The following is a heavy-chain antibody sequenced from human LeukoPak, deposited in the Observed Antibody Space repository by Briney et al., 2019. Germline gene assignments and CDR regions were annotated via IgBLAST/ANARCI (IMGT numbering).Heavy chain of an antibody. CDR1: EFSVGSNY. V-gene: IGHV3-11*04. CDR3: AARDGYNPYYFDY. Sequence: PGGSLRLSCAASEFSVGSNYMSWIRQAPGKGLEWVSYISSSGSTIYYADSVKGRFTIPRDNAKNSLYLQMNSLRAEDTAVYYCAARDGYNPYYFDYWGQGTLVTVSS. J-gene: IGHJ4*02. CDR2: ISSSGSTI. D-gene: IGHD5-24*01.